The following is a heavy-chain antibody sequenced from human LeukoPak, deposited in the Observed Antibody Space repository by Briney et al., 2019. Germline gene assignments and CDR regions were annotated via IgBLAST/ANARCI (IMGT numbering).Heavy chain of an antibody. CDR1: GGSFSGCY. Sequence: SETLSLTCAVYGGSFSGCYWSWIRQPPGKGLEWIGEINHSGSTNYNPPLKSRVTISVDTSKNQFSLKLSSVTAADTAVYYCARVTKSRTTPYYYYYMDVWGKGTTVTVSS. V-gene: IGHV4-34*01. J-gene: IGHJ6*03. CDR2: INHSGST. CDR3: ARVTKSRTTPYYYYYMDV. D-gene: IGHD4-11*01.